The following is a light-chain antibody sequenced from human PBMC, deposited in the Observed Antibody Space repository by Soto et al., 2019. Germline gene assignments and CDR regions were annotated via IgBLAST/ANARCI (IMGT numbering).Light chain of an antibody. J-gene: IGKJ5*01. Sequence: LSQSPNSVALGPRDRATRCCRASQSISNYLAWYQQRPGQAPRLLIYDASNRATGLPARFSRSGSGTESTLPISSLEPEDFAVYCSHQRTNWLFGQGTRLEIK. CDR1: QSISNY. CDR3: HQRTNWL. CDR2: DAS. V-gene: IGKV3-11*01.